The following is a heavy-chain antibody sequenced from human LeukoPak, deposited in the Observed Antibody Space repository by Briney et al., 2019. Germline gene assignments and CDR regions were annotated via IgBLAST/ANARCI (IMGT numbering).Heavy chain of an antibody. V-gene: IGHV3-30*18. Sequence: GGSLRLSCAASGFTFSGYSMSWVRQAPGKGLEWVAAIASNGGSEYYADSVKGRFTISRDNSKNTLFLQMNSLRPDDTAVYYCAKRGHYSINWYHYFDYWGQGTLVTVSS. CDR3: AKRGHYSINWYHYFDY. J-gene: IGHJ4*02. D-gene: IGHD6-13*01. CDR1: GFTFSGYS. CDR2: IASNGGSE.